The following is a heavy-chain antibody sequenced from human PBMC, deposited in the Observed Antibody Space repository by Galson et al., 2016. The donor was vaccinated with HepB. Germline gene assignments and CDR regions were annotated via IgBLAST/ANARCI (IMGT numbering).Heavy chain of an antibody. D-gene: IGHD3-16*02. V-gene: IGHV3-23*01. CDR1: GFTFSIYA. CDR2: ISNSGDTT. J-gene: IGHJ4*02. Sequence: SLRLSCAASGFTFSIYAMSWVRQAPGKGLEWISVISNSGDTTYYAASERGRFTISRDNSKNTLYLQMTGLRAEDTAVYYCAKDQSDYVWGSYRDGGDYWGQGTLV. CDR3: AKDQSDYVWGSYRDGGDY.